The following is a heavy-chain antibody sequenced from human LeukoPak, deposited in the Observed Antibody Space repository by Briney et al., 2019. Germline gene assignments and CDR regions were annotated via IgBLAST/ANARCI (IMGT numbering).Heavy chain of an antibody. CDR1: GYTFSSYV. CDR3: ARGTSLDY. CDR2: ISTYNVNT. Sequence: ASVKVSCKASGYTFSSYVFTWVRQAPGQALEWMGWISTYNVNTNYAQNFQGRVTMSTDTSTSTGYMELRSLRSDDTAVYYCARGTSLDYWGQGALVTVSS. J-gene: IGHJ4*02. V-gene: IGHV1-18*01.